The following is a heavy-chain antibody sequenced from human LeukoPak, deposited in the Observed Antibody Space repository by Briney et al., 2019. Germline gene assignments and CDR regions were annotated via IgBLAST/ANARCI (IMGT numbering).Heavy chain of an antibody. CDR1: GFTFSSYW. J-gene: IGHJ4*02. V-gene: IGHV3-7*03. D-gene: IGHD1-26*01. Sequence: GGSLRLSCAASGFTFSSYWMTWVRQAPGKGLEWVANINQDGSDKYYVDSVKGRFTISRDNAKNSLYLQMNSLRVEDTAVYYCARDRSLGCDHWGGEPLFTVS. CDR2: INQDGSDK. CDR3: ARDRSLGCDH.